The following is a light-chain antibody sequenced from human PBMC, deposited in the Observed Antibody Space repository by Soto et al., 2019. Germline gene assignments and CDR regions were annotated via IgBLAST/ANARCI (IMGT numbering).Light chain of an antibody. V-gene: IGKV3-20*01. J-gene: IGKJ4*01. CDR3: QQYGSSPLT. CDR1: QSVSGSY. CDR2: GAS. Sequence: EIVLTQSPGTLSLSPGARATLSCRASQSVSGSYLAWYQQKPGQAPRLLIYGASSRATGIPDRFSGSGSGTDFTLTISRLEPEDFAVYYCQQYGSSPLTFGRGTKVDIK.